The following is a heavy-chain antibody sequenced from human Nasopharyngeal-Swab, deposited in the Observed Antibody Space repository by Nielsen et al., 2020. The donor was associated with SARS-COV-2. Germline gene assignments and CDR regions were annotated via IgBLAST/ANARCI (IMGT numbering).Heavy chain of an antibody. J-gene: IGHJ4*02. CDR3: AKSKAVAGYYDY. D-gene: IGHD6-19*01. Sequence: GESLKISCAASGFTFSSYAMSWVRQAPGKGLEWVSVIYSGGSSTYYADSVKGRFTISRDNSKNTPYLQMNSLRAEDTAVYYCAKSKAVAGYYDYWGQGTLVTVSS. CDR2: IYSGGSST. V-gene: IGHV3-23*03. CDR1: GFTFSSYA.